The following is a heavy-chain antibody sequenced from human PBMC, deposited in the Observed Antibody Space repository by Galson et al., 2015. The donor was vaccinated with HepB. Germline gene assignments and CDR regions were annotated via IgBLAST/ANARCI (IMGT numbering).Heavy chain of an antibody. J-gene: IGHJ4*02. CDR1: GFTFSNYG. CDR2: ISYDGSNK. Sequence: SLRLSCAASGFTFSNYGMHWVHQAPDKGLERVAVISYDGSNKYYADSVKGRFTISRDDSKNTLNLQMNSLRAEDTAVYYCAKDVLELYGSFDSWGQGTLVTVSS. V-gene: IGHV3-30*18. CDR3: AKDVLELYGSFDS. D-gene: IGHD1-7*01.